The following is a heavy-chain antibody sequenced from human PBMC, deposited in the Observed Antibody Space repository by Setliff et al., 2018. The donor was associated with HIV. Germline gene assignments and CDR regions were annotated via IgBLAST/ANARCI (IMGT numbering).Heavy chain of an antibody. CDR2: MNPNSGNT. V-gene: IGHV1-8*02. Sequence: WASVKVSCKASGYTFSSYDINWVRQATGQGLEWMGWMNPNSGNTGYAQKFQGRVTMTRNTYISTAYMELRRLKSEDTAVYYCATSTLGWSDDAFDIWGQGTMVTVSS. D-gene: IGHD3-3*02. J-gene: IGHJ3*02. CDR3: ATSTLGWSDDAFDI. CDR1: GYTFSSYD.